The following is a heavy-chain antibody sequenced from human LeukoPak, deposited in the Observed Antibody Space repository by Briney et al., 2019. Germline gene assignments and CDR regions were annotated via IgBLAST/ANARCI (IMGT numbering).Heavy chain of an antibody. CDR3: AKPRIAACHYYFDY. CDR1: GGSISSSSYY. D-gene: IGHD6-13*01. V-gene: IGHV4-39*07. J-gene: IGHJ4*02. Sequence: SETLSLTCTVSGGSISSSSYYWGWIRQPPGKGLEWIGSIYHSGSTSYNPSLKSRVTISVDTSKNQFSLKLNSVTAADTAVYFCAKPRIAACHYYFDYWGQGTLVTVSS. CDR2: IYHSGST.